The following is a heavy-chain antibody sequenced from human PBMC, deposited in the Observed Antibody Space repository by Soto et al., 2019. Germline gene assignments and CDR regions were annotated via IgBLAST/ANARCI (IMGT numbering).Heavy chain of an antibody. CDR1: GGSISSSSYY. CDR3: GRHRRRYYFDY. V-gene: IGHV4-39*01. CDR2: IYYHGST. Sequence: QLQLQESGPGLVKPSETLSLTCTVSGGSISSSSYYWVWIRQPPGKGLEWIGSIYYHGSTYYNPSLKSLVTISVDTSKHQFSLKLSSVTAADTAVYYCGRHRRRYYFDYWGQGTLVTVSS. J-gene: IGHJ4*02.